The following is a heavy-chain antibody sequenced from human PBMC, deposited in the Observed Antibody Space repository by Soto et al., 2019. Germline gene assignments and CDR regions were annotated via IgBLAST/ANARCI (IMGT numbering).Heavy chain of an antibody. CDR3: AHIHFYHDTIDY. Sequence: QITLKESGPTLVKPTQTLTLTCTFSGFSLSTSGVGVGWIRQPPGKALEWLALIYWDDDKRYSPSLKSRLTTTKATSKNQVVLTMTNMDPVDTGTYYCAHIHFYHDTIDYWGQGTLVTVSS. CDR2: IYWDDDK. V-gene: IGHV2-5*02. D-gene: IGHD3-22*01. CDR1: GFSLSTSGVG. J-gene: IGHJ4*02.